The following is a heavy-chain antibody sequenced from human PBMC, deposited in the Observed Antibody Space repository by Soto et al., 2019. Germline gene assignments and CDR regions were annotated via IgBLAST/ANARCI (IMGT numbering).Heavy chain of an antibody. J-gene: IGHJ4*02. D-gene: IGHD4-17*01. Sequence: SETLSLTCTVSGGSIISSSYYWGWIRQPPGKGLEWIGSIYYSGSTYYNPSLKSRVTISVDTSKNQFSLKLSSVTAADTAVYYCARHLAYGDSSYFDYWGQGTLVTVSS. CDR2: IYYSGST. V-gene: IGHV4-39*01. CDR1: GGSIISSSYY. CDR3: ARHLAYGDSSYFDY.